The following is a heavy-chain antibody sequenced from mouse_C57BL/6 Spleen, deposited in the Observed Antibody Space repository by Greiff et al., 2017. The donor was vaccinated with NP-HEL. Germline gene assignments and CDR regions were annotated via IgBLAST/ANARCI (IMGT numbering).Heavy chain of an antibody. CDR2: IRSKSNNYAT. D-gene: IGHD3-2*02. CDR1: GFSFNTYP. J-gene: IGHJ2*01. V-gene: IGHV10-1*01. Sequence: EVHLVESGGGLVQPKGSLKLSCAASGFSFNTYPMNWVRQAPGKGLEWVARIRSKSNNYATYYADSVKDRFTISRDDSESMLYLQMNNLKTEDTAMYYCVRTAQATHFDYWGQGTTLTVSS. CDR3: VRTAQATHFDY.